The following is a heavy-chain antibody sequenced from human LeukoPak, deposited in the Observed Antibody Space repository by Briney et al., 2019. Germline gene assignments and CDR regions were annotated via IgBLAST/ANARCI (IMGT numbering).Heavy chain of an antibody. CDR2: IKSKTDGGTT. J-gene: IGHJ6*04. V-gene: IGHV3-15*01. CDR1: GFTFSNAW. Sequence: PGGSLSLSCAASGFTFSNAWMSWVRQAPGKGLEWVGRIKSKTDGGTTDYAAPVKGRFTISRDDSKNTLYLQMNSLKTEDTAVYYCTTEGELTTYYYGMDVWGKGTTVTVSS. D-gene: IGHD1-7*01. CDR3: TTEGELTTYYYGMDV.